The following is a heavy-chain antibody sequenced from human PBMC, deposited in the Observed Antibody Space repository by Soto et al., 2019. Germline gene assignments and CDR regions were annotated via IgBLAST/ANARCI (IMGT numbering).Heavy chain of an antibody. CDR2: ISSSSSYI. J-gene: IGHJ4*02. D-gene: IGHD5-12*01. Sequence: EVQLVESGGGLVKPGGSLSLSCAASGFTFSSYSMNWVRQAPGKGLEWVSSISSSSSYIYYADSVKGRFTISRDNAKNSLYLQMNSLRAEDTAVYYCARRVMVATEASILGGYYFDYWGQGTLVTVSS. V-gene: IGHV3-21*01. CDR1: GFTFSSYS. CDR3: ARRVMVATEASILGGYYFDY.